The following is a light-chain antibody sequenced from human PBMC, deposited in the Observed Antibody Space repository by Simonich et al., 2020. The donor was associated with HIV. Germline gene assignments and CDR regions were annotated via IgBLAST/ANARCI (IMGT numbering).Light chain of an antibody. CDR1: QSVSSY. V-gene: IGKV3-11*01. Sequence: EIVMTQSPATLSVSPGERATLSCRASQSVSSYLAWYQQKPGQAPRLLIYDASNRATGIPARFSGSGSGTDFTLTISSLEPEDFGVYYCQQYKNWPPWTFGQGTKVEIK. J-gene: IGKJ1*01. CDR2: DAS. CDR3: QQYKNWPPWT.